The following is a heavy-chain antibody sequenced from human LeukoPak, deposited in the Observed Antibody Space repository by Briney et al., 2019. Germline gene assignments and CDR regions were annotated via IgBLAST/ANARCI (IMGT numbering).Heavy chain of an antibody. CDR3: ARGESYVDAFDI. J-gene: IGHJ3*02. V-gene: IGHV4-30-2*01. Sequence: ESSQTLFLTCAVSGCSISSRGYSWRWIRRPPGNGLEWIGYIYHSGSTYYNPSLKSRVTISVDRSKNEFSLKLSSVTAADTAVYYCARGESYVDAFDIWGQGTMVTVSS. CDR2: IYHSGST. CDR1: GCSISSRGYS. D-gene: IGHD1-26*01.